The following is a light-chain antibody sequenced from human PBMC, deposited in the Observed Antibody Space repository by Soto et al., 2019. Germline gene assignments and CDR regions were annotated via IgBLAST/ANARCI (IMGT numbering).Light chain of an antibody. CDR1: QSVSSNY. V-gene: IGKV3-20*01. J-gene: IGKJ1*01. CDR3: QQYGSSPWT. Sequence: DIVLPQSPGTLSLSPGERATLSCRASQSVSSNYLAWYQQRPGQAPRLLIYGASTRASGIPARFSGSGSGTDFTLTISRLEPEDFAVYYCQQYGSSPWTFGQGTKV. CDR2: GAS.